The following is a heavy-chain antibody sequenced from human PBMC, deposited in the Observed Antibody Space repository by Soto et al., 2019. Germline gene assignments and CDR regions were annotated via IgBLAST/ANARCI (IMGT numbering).Heavy chain of an antibody. CDR1: SVSNAW. D-gene: IGHD3-22*01. CDR2: IKSKTDGGTT. J-gene: IGHJ4*02. CDR3: TTLLDYYDNEDY. V-gene: IGHV3-15*07. Sequence: SVSNAWMNWVRPAPGKGLEWVGRIKSKTDGGTTDYAAPVKGRFTISRDDSKNTLYLQMNSLKTEDTAVYYCTTLLDYYDNEDYWGQGTLVTVSS.